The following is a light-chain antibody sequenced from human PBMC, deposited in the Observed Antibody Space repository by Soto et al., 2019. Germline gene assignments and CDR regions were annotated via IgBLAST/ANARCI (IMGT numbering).Light chain of an antibody. V-gene: IGLV2-14*03. Sequence: QSVLTQPASVSGSPGQSITISCAGTSGDVGAFDYVSWYQHHPGKVPKLMIYDVSDRPSGVSTRFSGSKSANMASLTISGHQADDEADYYCAAYTTRSTLVFGGGTKLTVL. CDR2: DVS. CDR1: SGDVGAFDY. J-gene: IGLJ3*02. CDR3: AAYTTRSTLV.